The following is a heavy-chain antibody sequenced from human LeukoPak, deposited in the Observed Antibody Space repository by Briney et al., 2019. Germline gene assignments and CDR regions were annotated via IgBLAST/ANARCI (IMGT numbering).Heavy chain of an antibody. CDR3: ASSTAGARSHRPFDP. CDR1: GFTFSSYS. CDR2: ISSSSSYI. D-gene: IGHD1-26*01. J-gene: IGHJ5*02. Sequence: PGGSLRLSCAASGFTFSSYSMNWVRQAPGKGLEWVSSISSSSSYIYYADSVKGRFTISRDNAKNSLYLQMNSPRAEDTAVYYCASSTAGARSHRPFDPWGQGTLVTVSS. V-gene: IGHV3-21*01.